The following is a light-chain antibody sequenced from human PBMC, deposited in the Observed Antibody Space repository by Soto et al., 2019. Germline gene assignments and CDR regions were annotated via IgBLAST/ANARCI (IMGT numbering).Light chain of an antibody. CDR2: KVS. CDR1: QSLVHSDGIAY. CDR3: MQGTHWPIT. Sequence: DVVMTQSPLSLPVTLGQRASISCRSNQSLVHSDGIAYFSWFQQRPGRSPRRLIYKVSNRDSGVPARFSGSGSGTGFALKISRVEAEDVGVYYCMQGTHWPITFGQGTRLEIK. V-gene: IGKV2-30*02. J-gene: IGKJ5*01.